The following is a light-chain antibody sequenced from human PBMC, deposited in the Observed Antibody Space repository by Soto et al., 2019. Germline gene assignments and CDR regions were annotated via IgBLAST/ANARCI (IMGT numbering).Light chain of an antibody. J-gene: IGKJ2*01. CDR3: HRYDDFLYS. CDR1: QSIGPW. Sequence: DIQMTQSPSTLSASVGDGVTITCRARQSIGPWLAWYQQKPGEAPKRMISKATNLQSGVPSWFSGSGSGTDFSLTINILQPVDAATYYCHRYDDFLYSFGQVNKLEI. CDR2: KAT. V-gene: IGKV1-5*03.